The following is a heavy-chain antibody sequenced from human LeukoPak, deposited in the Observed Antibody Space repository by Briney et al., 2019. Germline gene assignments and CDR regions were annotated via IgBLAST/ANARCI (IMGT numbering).Heavy chain of an antibody. Sequence: GGSLRLSCAVSGFTFDDYAMHWVRQVPGKGLEWVSGINWNSDSIGYADSVKGRFTISRDNSKNTLYLQMNSLRAEDTAVYYCAKEGAVAGTERFGYWGQGTLVTVSS. D-gene: IGHD6-19*01. CDR1: GFTFDDYA. V-gene: IGHV3-9*01. J-gene: IGHJ4*02. CDR2: INWNSDSI. CDR3: AKEGAVAGTERFGY.